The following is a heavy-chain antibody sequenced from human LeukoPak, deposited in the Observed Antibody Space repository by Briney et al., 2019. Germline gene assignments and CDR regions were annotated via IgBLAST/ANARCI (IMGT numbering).Heavy chain of an antibody. V-gene: IGHV3-7*01. D-gene: IGHD3-16*01. CDR3: ARVCTEWPDQGDAFDY. CDR1: GFTFSSYW. CDR2: IKQDGSEK. Sequence: GGSLRLSCAASGFTFSSYWMSWVRQAPGKGLEWVANIKQDGSEKYYVDSVKGRFTISRDNAKNSLYLQMNSLRAEDTAVYYCARVCTEWPDQGDAFDYWGQGTLVTVSS. J-gene: IGHJ4*02.